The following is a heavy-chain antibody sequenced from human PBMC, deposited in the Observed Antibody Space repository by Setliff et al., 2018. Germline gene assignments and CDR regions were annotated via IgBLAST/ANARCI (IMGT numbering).Heavy chain of an antibody. D-gene: IGHD6-25*01. CDR3: ARDSHRLTTDPLFDH. Sequence: PSETLSLTCTVSGDSLSSGSYFWTWIRQPAGKGLEWIGRVYKSGTTNYSPALKSRVTLSIDTSSNEFSLNLRSVTAADTAIYYCARDSHRLTTDPLFDHWGQGTPVTVSS. CDR2: VYKSGTT. J-gene: IGHJ4*02. CDR1: GDSLSSGSYF. V-gene: IGHV4-61*02.